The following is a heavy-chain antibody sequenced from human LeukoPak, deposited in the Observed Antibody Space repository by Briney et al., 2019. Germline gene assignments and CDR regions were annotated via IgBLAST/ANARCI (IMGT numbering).Heavy chain of an antibody. CDR1: GFTFGTYW. CDR2: INRDGSER. CDR3: VRDLVGASHY. D-gene: IGHD1-26*01. Sequence: PGKSLRLSCAASGFTFGTYWMSWIRQAPGKGLEWVANINRDGSERYYVDSVKGRFTISRDNARNSLYLEMHSLRAEDTAVYYCVRDLVGASHYWGQGTLVTVSS. V-gene: IGHV3-7*01. J-gene: IGHJ4*02.